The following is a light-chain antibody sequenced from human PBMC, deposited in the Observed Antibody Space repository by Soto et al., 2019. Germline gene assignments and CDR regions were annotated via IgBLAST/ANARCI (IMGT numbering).Light chain of an antibody. J-gene: IGKJ4*01. CDR2: DAS. CDR3: QQYDNLALT. V-gene: IGKV1-33*01. Sequence: DIQMPQSPSSLSASVGDRVTITCQASQDISNYLNWYQQKPGKASKLLIYDASNLETGVPSRFNGSGSGTDFTFTISSLQPEDIATYYCQQYDNLALTFGGGTKVEIK. CDR1: QDISNY.